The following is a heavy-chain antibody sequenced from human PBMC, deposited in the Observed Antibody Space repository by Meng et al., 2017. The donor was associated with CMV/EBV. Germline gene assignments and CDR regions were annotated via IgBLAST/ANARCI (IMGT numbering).Heavy chain of an antibody. CDR2: INHSGST. V-gene: IGHV4-34*01. CDR3: AREYCSSTSCYSDAFDI. CDR1: GGSFSGYY. Sequence: SETLSLTCAVYGGSFSGYYWSWIRQPPGKGLEWIGEINHSGSTNCNPSLKSRVTISVDTSKNQFSLKLSSVTAADTAVYYCAREYCSSTSCYSDAFDIWGQGTMVTVSS. D-gene: IGHD2-2*01. J-gene: IGHJ3*02.